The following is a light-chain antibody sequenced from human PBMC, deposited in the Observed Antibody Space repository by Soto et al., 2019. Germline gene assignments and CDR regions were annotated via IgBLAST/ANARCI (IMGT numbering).Light chain of an antibody. CDR2: DVS. J-gene: IGLJ2*01. CDR3: SSYTSSTTVQ. V-gene: IGLV2-14*03. CDR1: NGDIGNYNY. Sequence: QSVLTQPASVSGSPGQSITISCTGTNGDIGNYNYVSWYQHHPGKVPKLLIYDVSSRPSGVSNRFSGSKSGNTASLTISGLQAEDEALYYCSSYTSSTTVQFGGGTKLTVL.